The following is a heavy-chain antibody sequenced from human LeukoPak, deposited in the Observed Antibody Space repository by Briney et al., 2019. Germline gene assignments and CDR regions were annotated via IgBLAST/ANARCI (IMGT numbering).Heavy chain of an antibody. CDR3: AKGGVVVPAAILDY. V-gene: IGHV3-30*18. Sequence: GGSLRLSCAASGFTFSSYGMHWVRQAPGKGLEWVAVISYDGSNKYYADSVKGRFTISRDNSKNTLYLQMNSLRAEDTAEYYCAKGGVVVPAAILDYWGQGTLVTVSS. J-gene: IGHJ4*02. CDR1: GFTFSSYG. CDR2: ISYDGSNK. D-gene: IGHD2-2*01.